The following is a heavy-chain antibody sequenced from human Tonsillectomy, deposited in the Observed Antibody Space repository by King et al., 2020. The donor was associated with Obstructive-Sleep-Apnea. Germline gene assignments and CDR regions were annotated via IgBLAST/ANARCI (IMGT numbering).Heavy chain of an antibody. CDR2: IRSKANSYAT. J-gene: IGHJ4*02. V-gene: IGHV3-73*01. CDR3: TRHHLPGYSGYDL. Sequence: VQLVESGGGLVQPGGSLKLSCAASGFTFSGSAMHWVRQASGKGLEWVGRIRSKANSYATAYAASVKGRFTISRDDSKNTAYLQMNSLKTEDTAVYYCTRHHLPGYSGYDLWGQGTLVTVSS. D-gene: IGHD5-12*01. CDR1: GFTFSGSA.